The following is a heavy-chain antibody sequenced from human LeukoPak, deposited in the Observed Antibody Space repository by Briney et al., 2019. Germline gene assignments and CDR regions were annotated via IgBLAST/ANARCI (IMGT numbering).Heavy chain of an antibody. J-gene: IGHJ3*01. Sequence: SETLSLTCTVSGGSISSYYWNWIRQPAGKGLEWIGRIYSSGSTNYNPSLKSRVTMSVDTSKNQISLRVTSVTAADTALYYCARQHNTARVGAFDVWGQGTMVVVSS. D-gene: IGHD5-18*01. V-gene: IGHV4-4*07. CDR3: ARQHNTARVGAFDV. CDR1: GGSISSYY. CDR2: IYSSGST.